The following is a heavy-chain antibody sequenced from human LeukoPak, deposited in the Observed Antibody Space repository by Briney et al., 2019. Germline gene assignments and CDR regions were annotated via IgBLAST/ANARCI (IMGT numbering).Heavy chain of an antibody. D-gene: IGHD2-2*01. V-gene: IGHV4-38-2*02. J-gene: IGHJ5*02. CDR1: GYSISSGYY. CDR3: ARVLCSSTSCYAMRPKSVLRFDP. CDR2: IYHSGST. Sequence: SETLSLTCTVSGYSISSGYYWGWIRQPPGKGLEWIGSIYHSGSTYYNPSLKSRVTISVDTSKNQFSLKLSSVTAADTAVYYCARVLCSSTSCYAMRPKSVLRFDPWGQGTLVTVSS.